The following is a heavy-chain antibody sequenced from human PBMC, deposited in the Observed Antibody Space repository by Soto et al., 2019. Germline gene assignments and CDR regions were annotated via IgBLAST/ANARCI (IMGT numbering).Heavy chain of an antibody. CDR1: GFTFSSYA. CDR3: AKSLRYYYGSGEDFDY. Sequence: QPGGSLRISCAASGFTFSSYAMTWVRPAPGKGPEWVSAISGSGGSTYYADSVKGRFTISRDNSKNTLYLQMNSLRAEDMAVYYCAKSLRYYYGSGEDFDYWGQGTLVTVSS. V-gene: IGHV3-23*01. J-gene: IGHJ4*02. D-gene: IGHD3-10*01. CDR2: ISGSGGST.